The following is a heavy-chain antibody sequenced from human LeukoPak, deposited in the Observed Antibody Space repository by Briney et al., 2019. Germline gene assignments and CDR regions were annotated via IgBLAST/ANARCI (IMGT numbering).Heavy chain of an antibody. CDR3: ARGGDYGGKSETDY. Sequence: SQTLSLTCTVSGGSISSGDYYWSWIRQPPGKGLEWIGYIYYSGSTYYNPSLKSRVTILVDTSKNQFSLKLSSVTAADTAVYYCARGGDYGGKSETDYWGQGTLVTVSS. V-gene: IGHV4-30-4*08. CDR2: IYYSGST. CDR1: GGSISSGDYY. D-gene: IGHD4-23*01. J-gene: IGHJ4*02.